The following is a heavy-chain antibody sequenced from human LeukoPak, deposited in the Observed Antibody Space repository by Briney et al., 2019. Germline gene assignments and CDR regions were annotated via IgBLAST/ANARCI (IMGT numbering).Heavy chain of an antibody. CDR2: ISDSGDKT. V-gene: IGHV3-23*01. CDR1: GFTFSSSA. Sequence: GSLRLPCAASGFTFSSSAMSWVRQAPGKGLEWVSAISDSGDKTYYADSVKGRFTISRDNSKNTLYLQMNSLRAEDTAVYYCAKTYGVRYYFDYWGQGTLVTVSS. D-gene: IGHD2-8*01. J-gene: IGHJ4*02. CDR3: AKTYGVRYYFDY.